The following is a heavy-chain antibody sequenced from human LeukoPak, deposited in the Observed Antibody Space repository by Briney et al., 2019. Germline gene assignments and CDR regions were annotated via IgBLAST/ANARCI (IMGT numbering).Heavy chain of an antibody. Sequence: GGSLRLSCAPSGFTFSSYWMSWVRQAPGKGLEWVAVISYDGSNKYYADSVKGRFTISRDNAKNSLYLQTNSLRAEDTAVYYCARDVYSSSWAYYFDYWGQGTLVTVSS. V-gene: IGHV3-30-3*01. CDR2: ISYDGSNK. D-gene: IGHD6-13*01. CDR3: ARDVYSSSWAYYFDY. J-gene: IGHJ4*02. CDR1: GFTFSSYW.